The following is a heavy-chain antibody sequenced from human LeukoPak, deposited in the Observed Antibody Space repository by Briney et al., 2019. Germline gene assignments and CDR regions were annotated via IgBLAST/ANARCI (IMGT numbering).Heavy chain of an antibody. V-gene: IGHV3-30-3*01. J-gene: IGHJ4*02. CDR3: ARAEYSSSGLCDY. CDR2: ISYDGSNK. D-gene: IGHD6-6*01. CDR1: GFTFSSYA. Sequence: PGGSLRLSCAASGFTFSSYAMHWVRQAPGKGLEWVAVISYDGSNKYYADSVKGRFTISRDNSKNTLYLQMNSLRAEDTAVYYCARAEYSSSGLCDYWGQGTLVTVSS.